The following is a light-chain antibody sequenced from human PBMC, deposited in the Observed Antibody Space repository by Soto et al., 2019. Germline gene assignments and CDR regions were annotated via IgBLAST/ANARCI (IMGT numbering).Light chain of an antibody. CDR1: SSDVGGYNY. J-gene: IGLJ1*01. V-gene: IGLV2-11*01. CDR2: DVK. CDR3: CSYAGDYTFV. Sequence: QSALTQPRSVSGSPGQSVTLSCTGTSSDVGGYNYVTWYQQYPGKAPKVMIYDVKTRPSGVPDRFSGSKSGNTASLTISVLQAEDEADYYCCSYAGDYTFVFGTGTKVTVL.